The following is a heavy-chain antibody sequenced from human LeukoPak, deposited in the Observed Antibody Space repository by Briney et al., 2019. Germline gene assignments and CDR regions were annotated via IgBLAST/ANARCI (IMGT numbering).Heavy chain of an antibody. CDR1: GFTFSSYG. V-gene: IGHV3-30*02. CDR3: ARGGVRYSNRAPLDY. J-gene: IGHJ4*02. D-gene: IGHD6-13*01. CDR2: IRYDGSNK. Sequence: GGSLRLSCAASGFTFSSYGMHWVRQAPGKGLEWVAFIRYDGSNKYYADSVKGRFTISRDNSKNTLYLQMNSLRAEDTAVYYCARGGVRYSNRAPLDYWGQGTLVTVSS.